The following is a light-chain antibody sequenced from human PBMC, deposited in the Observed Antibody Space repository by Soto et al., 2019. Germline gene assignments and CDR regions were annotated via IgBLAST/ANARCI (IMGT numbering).Light chain of an antibody. CDR2: LGS. CDR1: QSLLHSNGYNY. CDR3: MQALQTPRAGT. Sequence: DIVMTQSPLSLPVTPGEPASISCRSSQSLLHSNGYNYLDWYLQKPGQSPQLLIYLGSNRASGVPDRFSGSGSGTDFTLKISRVEAEDVGVYYCMQALQTPRAGTFGGGTKVEIK. J-gene: IGKJ4*01. V-gene: IGKV2-28*01.